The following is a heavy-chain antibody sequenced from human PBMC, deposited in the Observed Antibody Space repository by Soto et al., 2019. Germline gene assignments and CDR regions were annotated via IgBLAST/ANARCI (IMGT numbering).Heavy chain of an antibody. D-gene: IGHD1-26*01. V-gene: IGHV4-4*02. CDR3: ARGPPIVGNTTPLDS. CDR1: GGSITNSNW. Sequence: SETLSLTCTVSGGSITNSNWWSWVRLPPAKGLEWIGDIYHAGSTKYNPSLERRVTISVDTSKNQFALTLTSVTAADTAVYFCARGPPIVGNTTPLDSWGRGTLVTVSS. CDR2: IYHAGST. J-gene: IGHJ4*02.